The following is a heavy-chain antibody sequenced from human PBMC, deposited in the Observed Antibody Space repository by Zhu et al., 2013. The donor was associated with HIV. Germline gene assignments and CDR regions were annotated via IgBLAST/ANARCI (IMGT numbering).Heavy chain of an antibody. CDR1: GYTFYNYA. Sequence: QVQLVQSGAEVKKPGASVKVSCKASGYTFYNYAISWVRQAPGQGLEWMGWISVYNGNTKYAQKVQGRVTMTTDTSTSTAYMELRSLRSDDTAVYYCARERTVGYSSSWYKAFDIWGQGTMVTVSS. CDR2: ISVYNGNT. J-gene: IGHJ3*02. D-gene: IGHD6-13*01. CDR3: ARERTVGYSSSWYKAFDI. V-gene: IGHV1-18*01.